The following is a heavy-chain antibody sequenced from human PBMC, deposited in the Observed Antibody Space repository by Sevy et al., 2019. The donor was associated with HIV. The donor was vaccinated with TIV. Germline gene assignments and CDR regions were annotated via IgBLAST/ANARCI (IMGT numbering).Heavy chain of an antibody. Sequence: GGSLRLSCAASGFTFGHYEMNWVRQTPGKGLEWVANINGNGRATGYANSVRDRFTISRDNARNSLYLQMNSLRGEDTAFYYCARQRSCGGDCYYFHNWGQGTLVTVSS. CDR3: ARQRSCGGDCYYFHN. V-gene: IGHV3-20*04. J-gene: IGHJ4*02. CDR2: INGNGRAT. D-gene: IGHD2-21*02. CDR1: GFTFGHYE.